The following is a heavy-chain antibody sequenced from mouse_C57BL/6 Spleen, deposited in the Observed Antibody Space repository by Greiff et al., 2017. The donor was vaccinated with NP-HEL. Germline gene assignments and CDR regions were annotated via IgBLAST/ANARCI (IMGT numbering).Heavy chain of an antibody. CDR2: INPGSGGT. J-gene: IGHJ2*01. D-gene: IGHD1-1*01. CDR3: ARENFYYGSSYGDFDY. Sequence: QVQLKESGAELVRPGTSVKVSCKASGYAFTNYLIEWVKQRPGQGLEWIGVINPGSGGTNYNEKFKGKATLTADKSSSTAYMQLSSLTSEDSAVYFCARENFYYGSSYGDFDYWGQGTTLTVSS. CDR1: GYAFTNYL. V-gene: IGHV1-54*01.